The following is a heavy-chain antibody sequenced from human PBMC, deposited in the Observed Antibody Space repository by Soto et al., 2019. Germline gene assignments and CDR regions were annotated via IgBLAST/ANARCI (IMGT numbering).Heavy chain of an antibody. CDR3: ARVREEWRVLDH. Sequence: LSLTCAVYGGSFSGYYWSWIRQPPGKGLEWIGEINHSGSTNYNPSLKSRVTISVDTSKNQFSLKLSSVTAADTAVYYCARVREEWRVLDHWGQGTLVTVSS. CDR1: GGSFSGYY. D-gene: IGHD3-3*01. J-gene: IGHJ4*02. V-gene: IGHV4-34*01. CDR2: INHSGST.